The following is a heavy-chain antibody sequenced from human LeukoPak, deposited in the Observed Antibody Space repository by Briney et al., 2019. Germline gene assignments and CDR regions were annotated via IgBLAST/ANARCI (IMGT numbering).Heavy chain of an antibody. CDR3: ARDIGGYDSKKFDY. D-gene: IGHD5-12*01. J-gene: IGHJ4*02. CDR2: ISSSSSYT. V-gene: IGHV3-11*05. CDR1: GFTFSDYY. Sequence: PGGSLRLSCAASGFTFSDYYMSWIRQAPGKGLEWVSYISSSSSYTNYAASVKGRFTISRDNVKKPVYLQMNSLRAEDTAVYYCARDIGGYDSKKFDYWGQGTLVTVSS.